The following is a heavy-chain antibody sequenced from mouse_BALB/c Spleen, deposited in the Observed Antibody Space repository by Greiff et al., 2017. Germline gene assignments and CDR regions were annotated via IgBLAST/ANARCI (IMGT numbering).Heavy chain of an antibody. J-gene: IGHJ2*01. D-gene: IGHD1-1*01. CDR1: GFTFSSYT. Sequence: EVKLMESGGGLVQPGGSLKLSCAASGFTFSSYTMSWVRQTPEKRLEWVAYISNGGGSTYYPDTVKGRFTISRDNAKNTLYLQMSSLKSEDTAMYYCARLGDYYGSSLYFDYWGQGTTLTVSS. CDR2: ISNGGGST. CDR3: ARLGDYYGSSLYFDY. V-gene: IGHV5-12-2*01.